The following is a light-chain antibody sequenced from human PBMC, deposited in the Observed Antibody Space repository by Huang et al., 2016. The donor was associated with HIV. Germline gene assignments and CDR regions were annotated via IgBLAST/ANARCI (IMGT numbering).Light chain of an antibody. CDR3: QQYGTSPWT. V-gene: IGKV3-20*01. Sequence: EIILTQSPGTLSLSPGERATLSCRASQSVSSNYIAWYQQKPGQAPRLLIYGASSRATGIPDNCSGSGSGTDFILTISRLEPEDFAVYYCQQYGTSPWTFGQGTRVEIK. CDR1: QSVSSNY. CDR2: GAS. J-gene: IGKJ1*01.